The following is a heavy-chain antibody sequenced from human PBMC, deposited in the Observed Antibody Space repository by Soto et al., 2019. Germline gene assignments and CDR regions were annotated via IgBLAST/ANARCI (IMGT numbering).Heavy chain of an antibody. V-gene: IGHV1-69*01. CDR3: ARVGRTRMTIVGVAKGPLDV. Sequence: QVQLVQSGAEVKKPGSSVKVSFKASGGTFSSYAISWVRQAPGQGLDWMGGLIPIFGIANYEQKFQGRVTITADESTSTAYLEVSSLRSEDTAVYYCARVGRTRMTIVGVAKGPLDVWGQGTTFTVSS. D-gene: IGHD3-3*01. CDR1: GGTFSSYA. J-gene: IGHJ6*02. CDR2: LIPIFGIA.